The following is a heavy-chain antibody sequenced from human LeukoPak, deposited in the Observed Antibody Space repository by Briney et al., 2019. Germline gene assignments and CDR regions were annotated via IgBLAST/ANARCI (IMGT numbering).Heavy chain of an antibody. D-gene: IGHD1-26*01. CDR2: VYRGGTS. J-gene: IGHJ4*02. CDR3: GTDREYLVGAPVGNYSVN. V-gene: IGHV4-4*07. CDR1: GGSISNFW. Sequence: PSETLSLTCTVSGGSISNFWWSWLRQPAGKGLEWIGRVYRGGTSNYNPSLKSGVTMSADTSKNQFSLKLSSLTAADPAVHYWGTDREYLVGAPVGNYSVNRGQGTPVT.